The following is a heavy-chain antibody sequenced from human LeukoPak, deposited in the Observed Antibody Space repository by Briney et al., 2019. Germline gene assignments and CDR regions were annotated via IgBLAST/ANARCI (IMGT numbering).Heavy chain of an antibody. CDR3: ASKTYYYGSGSYYRY. D-gene: IGHD3-10*01. CDR2: INHSGST. CDR1: GGSFSGYY. J-gene: IGHJ4*02. Sequence: PSETLSLTCAVYGGSFSGYYWSWIRQPPGKGLEWIGEINHSGSTNYNPSLKSRVTISVDTPKNQFSLKLSSVTAADTAVYYCASKTYYYGSGSYYRYWGQGTLVTVSS. V-gene: IGHV4-34*01.